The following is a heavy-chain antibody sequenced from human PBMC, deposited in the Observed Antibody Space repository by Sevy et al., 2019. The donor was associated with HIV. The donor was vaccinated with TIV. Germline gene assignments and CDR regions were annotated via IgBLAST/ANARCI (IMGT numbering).Heavy chain of an antibody. D-gene: IGHD1-20*01. CDR3: ASALEYNWLSPPFDY. CDR1: GFIFSSYG. V-gene: IGHV3-30*03. J-gene: IGHJ4*02. CDR2: ISSDGSNK. Sequence: GGSLRLSCAASGFIFSSYGMHWVRQAPGKGLEWVAVISSDGSNKYYANSVKGGFSISTDNSNNTLYLQMSSLRAEDTAVYYCASALEYNWLSPPFDYWGQGTMVTVSS.